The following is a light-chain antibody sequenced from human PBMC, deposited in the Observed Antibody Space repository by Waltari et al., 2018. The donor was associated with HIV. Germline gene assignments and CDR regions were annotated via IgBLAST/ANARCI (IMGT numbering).Light chain of an antibody. Sequence: DIQMTQSPSSLSASLGDRVTITCRASQYINSCLTWYQQKPGKAPKLLIYKASSLEGGVPSRFSGSGSGTEFTLTITSLQPDDSATYYCQQYNSYTLTFGGGTKVEIK. CDR1: QYINSC. CDR3: QQYNSYTLT. CDR2: KAS. J-gene: IGKJ4*01. V-gene: IGKV1-5*03.